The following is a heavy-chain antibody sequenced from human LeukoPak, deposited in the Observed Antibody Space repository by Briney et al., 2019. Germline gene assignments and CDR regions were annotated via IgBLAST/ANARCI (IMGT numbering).Heavy chain of an antibody. CDR2: IKQDGSEE. Sequence: GGSLRLSCAASGFILSSYWMSWVRQAPGKGLEWVANIKQDGSEEYYMDSVKGRFTIPRDNAKNSLYLQMNSLRAEDTAVYYCARDSVQLNFDYWGQGTLVTVSA. CDR1: GFILSSYW. CDR3: ARDSVQLNFDY. J-gene: IGHJ4*02. V-gene: IGHV3-7*01. D-gene: IGHD5/OR15-5a*01.